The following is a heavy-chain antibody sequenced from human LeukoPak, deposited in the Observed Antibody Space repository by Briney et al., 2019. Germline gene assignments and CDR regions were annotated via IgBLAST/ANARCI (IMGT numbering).Heavy chain of an antibody. CDR2: ISGSNGNT. D-gene: IGHD3-10*01. V-gene: IGHV1-18*04. J-gene: IGHJ4*02. CDR1: GYTFTTYG. Sequence: ASVKVSCKTSGYTFTTYGISWVRQAPGQGLEWMGWISGSNGNTKYALKVQGRVTMTTDTSTTTAYMEVRSLRSDDTAVYYCARDRDRMVQGVTALFDYWGQGTLVTVSS. CDR3: ARDRDRMVQGVTALFDY.